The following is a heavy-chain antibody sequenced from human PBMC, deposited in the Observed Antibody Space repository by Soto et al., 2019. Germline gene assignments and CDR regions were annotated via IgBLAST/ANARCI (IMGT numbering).Heavy chain of an antibody. Sequence: GGSLRLSCAASGFTFSSYGMHWVRQAPGKGLEWVAVISYDGSNKYYADSVKGQFTISRDNSKNTLYLQMNSLRAEDTAVYYCAKDQALPSSSSHYYYGMDVWGQGTTVTVSS. V-gene: IGHV3-30*18. CDR3: AKDQALPSSSSHYYYGMDV. J-gene: IGHJ6*02. CDR2: ISYDGSNK. CDR1: GFTFSSYG. D-gene: IGHD6-6*01.